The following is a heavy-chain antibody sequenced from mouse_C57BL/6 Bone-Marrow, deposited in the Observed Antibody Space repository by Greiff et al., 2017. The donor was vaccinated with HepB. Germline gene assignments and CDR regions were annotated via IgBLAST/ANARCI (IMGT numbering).Heavy chain of an antibody. CDR2: INPYNGGT. CDR1: GYTFTDYY. J-gene: IGHJ1*03. Sequence: EVKLQESGPVLVKPGASVKMSCKASGYTFTDYYMNWVKQSHGKSLEWIGVINPYNGGTSYNQKFKGKATLPADKSSSTAYMQLSSLTSEDSAVYFCARRSIFITTVGRYFDVWGTGTTVTVSS. D-gene: IGHD1-1*01. V-gene: IGHV1-19*01. CDR3: ARRSIFITTVGRYFDV.